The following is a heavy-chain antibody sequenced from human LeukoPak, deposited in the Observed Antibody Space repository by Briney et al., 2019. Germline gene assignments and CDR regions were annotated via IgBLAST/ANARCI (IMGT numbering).Heavy chain of an antibody. J-gene: IGHJ4*02. CDR2: IIPIFGTA. CDR3: ASHYCSSTSCLWYFDY. Sequence: SVKVSCKASGGTFSSYAISWVRQAPGQGLEWMGGIIPIFGTANYAQRFQGRVTITTDESTSTAYMELSSLRSEDTAVYYCASHYCSSTSCLWYFDYWGQGTLVTVSS. CDR1: GGTFSSYA. V-gene: IGHV1-69*05. D-gene: IGHD2-2*01.